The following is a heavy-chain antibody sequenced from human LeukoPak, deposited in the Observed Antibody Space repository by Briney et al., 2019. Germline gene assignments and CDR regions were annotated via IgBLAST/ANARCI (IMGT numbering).Heavy chain of an antibody. D-gene: IGHD3-10*01. J-gene: IGHJ6*02. CDR3: ARTGPDYYGSGSYPLHYYGMDF. CDR2: INSANGNT. Sequence: ASVKVSCKASGYTFANYAMHWVRQAPGQSLEWMGWINSANGNTKYSQKFQGRVTITRDTSASTAYMELRSLRFDDTAVYYCARTGPDYYGSGSYPLHYYGMDFWGQGTTVTVAS. V-gene: IGHV1-3*04. CDR1: GYTFANYA.